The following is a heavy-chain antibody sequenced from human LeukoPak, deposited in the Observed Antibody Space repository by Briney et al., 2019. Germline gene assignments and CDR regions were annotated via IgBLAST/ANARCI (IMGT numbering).Heavy chain of an antibody. D-gene: IGHD3-10*01. V-gene: IGHV3-9*01. Sequence: GGSLRLSCAASGFTFDDYAMHWVRQAPGKGLEWVSGISWNSGSIGYADSVKGRFTISRDNAKNSLYLQMNSLRAEDTAVYYCARGSGSYVYWGQGTLVTVSS. J-gene: IGHJ4*02. CDR2: ISWNSGSI. CDR1: GFTFDDYA. CDR3: ARGSGSYVY.